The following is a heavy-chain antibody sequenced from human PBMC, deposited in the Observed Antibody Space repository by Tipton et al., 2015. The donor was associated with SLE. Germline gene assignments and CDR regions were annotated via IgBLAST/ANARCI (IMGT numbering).Heavy chain of an antibody. CDR1: GSNFFSYD. CDR3: ASAPGLGY. V-gene: IGHV3-30*02. D-gene: IGHD6-19*01. Sequence: SLRLSCAASGSNFFSYDMHWVRQAPGRGLEWVAFIEYDGVKKDYADSVKGRFSISRDNSKSTLYLEMNSLRRDDTATYYCASAPGLGYWGQGTLVTVSS. CDR2: IEYDGVKK. J-gene: IGHJ4*02.